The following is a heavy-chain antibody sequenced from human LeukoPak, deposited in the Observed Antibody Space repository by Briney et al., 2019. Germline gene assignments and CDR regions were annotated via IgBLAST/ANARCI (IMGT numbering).Heavy chain of an antibody. V-gene: IGHV4-34*01. J-gene: IGHJ6*02. D-gene: IGHD2-2*01. CDR1: GGSFSDYF. Sequence: SETLSLTCAVYGGSFSDYFWGWFRKPPGKGLGWFGEINNSGRTYYNPSLKSRVTISVDTSKNQFSLNLSSVTAADTAVYYCARDVVVVPAAIHYGMDVWGQGTTVTVS. CDR3: ARDVVVVPAAIHYGMDV. CDR2: INNSGRT.